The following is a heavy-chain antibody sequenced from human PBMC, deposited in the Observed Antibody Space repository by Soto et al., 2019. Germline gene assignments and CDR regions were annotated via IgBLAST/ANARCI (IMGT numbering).Heavy chain of an antibody. CDR2: ISGSGGST. CDR1: GFTFSSYA. V-gene: IGHV3-23*01. CDR3: AKVPASTYYYDKGPFY. Sequence: PGGSLRLSCAASGFTFSSYAMSWVRQAPGKGLEWVSAISGSGGSTYYADSVKGRFTISRDNSKNTLYLQMNSLRAEDTAEYYCAKVPASTYYYDKGPFYWGQGTLVTVSS. D-gene: IGHD3-22*01. J-gene: IGHJ4*02.